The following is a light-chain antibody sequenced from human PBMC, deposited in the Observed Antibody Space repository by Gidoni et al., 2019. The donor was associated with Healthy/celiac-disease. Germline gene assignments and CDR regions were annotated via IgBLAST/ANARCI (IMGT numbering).Light chain of an antibody. J-gene: IGKJ1*01. CDR3: QQYNSYWT. Sequence: DIQMTQSPSTLSASVGDRVTITCRASQSLTSWLAWYQQKPGQAPKLLIYDASSLESGVPSRFSGSTSGTEFTLTISSLQPDDIATYYCQQYNSYWTFXQXTKVEIK. V-gene: IGKV1-5*01. CDR1: QSLTSW. CDR2: DAS.